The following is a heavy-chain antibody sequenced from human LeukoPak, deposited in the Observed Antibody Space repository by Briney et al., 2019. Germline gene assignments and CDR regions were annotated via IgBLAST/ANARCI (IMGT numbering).Heavy chain of an antibody. CDR2: IKQDGSEK. V-gene: IGHV3-7*01. CDR3: ARDEDAFDI. CDR1: GFTFRIYW. J-gene: IGHJ3*02. Sequence: GGSLRLSCAASGFTFRIYWMSWVRQAPGKGLEWVANIKQDGSEKYYVDSVKGRFTISRDNAKNSLYLQMNSLRAEDTAVYYCARDEDAFDIWGQGTMVTVTS.